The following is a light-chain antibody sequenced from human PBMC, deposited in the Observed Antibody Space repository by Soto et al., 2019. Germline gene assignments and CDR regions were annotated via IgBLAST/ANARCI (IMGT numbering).Light chain of an antibody. Sequence: ENVLTQSPGTLSLSPGGRATLSCRASQSVSSGHLAWYQQKPGQAPRLLIYGVSSRATGIPDRFSGSGSGTDFALTISRLEPKDFAVYYCQQYGSSPWTFGQGTKVEI. J-gene: IGKJ1*01. CDR1: QSVSSGH. V-gene: IGKV3-20*01. CDR2: GVS. CDR3: QQYGSSPWT.